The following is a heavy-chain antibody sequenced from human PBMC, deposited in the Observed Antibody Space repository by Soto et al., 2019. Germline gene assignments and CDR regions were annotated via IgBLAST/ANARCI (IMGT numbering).Heavy chain of an antibody. CDR1: GFTFSSYG. D-gene: IGHD3-10*01. V-gene: IGHV3-30*03. Sequence: GGSLRLSCAASGFTFSSYGMHWVRQAPGKGLEWVAVISYDGSNKYYADSVKGRFTISRDNAKNSLYLQMNSLRAGDTAVYYCARDQDTMVRGVPAHYGMDVWGQGTTVTVSS. CDR2: ISYDGSNK. J-gene: IGHJ6*02. CDR3: ARDQDTMVRGVPAHYGMDV.